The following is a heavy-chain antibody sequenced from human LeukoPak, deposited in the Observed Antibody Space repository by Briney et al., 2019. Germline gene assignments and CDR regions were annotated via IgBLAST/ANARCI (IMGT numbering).Heavy chain of an antibody. V-gene: IGHV4-39*01. CDR1: GDSISSSDYY. J-gene: IGHJ4*02. CDR3: ARGSRRLADFHY. Sequence: SETLSLTCTVSGDSISSSDYYWGWIRQPPGKGLGWIGTISYSGSTYYNPSLQSRVTISVDTSKNRFSLELSSVTAADTAVYYCARGSRRLADFHYWGQGTLVTVSS. CDR2: ISYSGST. D-gene: IGHD1-26*01.